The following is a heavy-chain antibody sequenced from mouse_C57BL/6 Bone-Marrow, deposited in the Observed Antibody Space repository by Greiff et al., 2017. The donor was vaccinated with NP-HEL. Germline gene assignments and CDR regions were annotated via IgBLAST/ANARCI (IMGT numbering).Heavy chain of an antibody. Sequence: EVQVVESEGGLVQPGSSMKLSCTASGFTFSDYYMAWVRQVPEKGLEWVANINYDGSSTYYLDSLKSRFIISRDNAKNILYLQMSSLKSEDTATYYCAREDYYGDWYFDVWGTGTTVTVSS. CDR3: AREDYYGDWYFDV. CDR2: INYDGSST. V-gene: IGHV5-16*01. D-gene: IGHD1-1*01. CDR1: GFTFSDYY. J-gene: IGHJ1*03.